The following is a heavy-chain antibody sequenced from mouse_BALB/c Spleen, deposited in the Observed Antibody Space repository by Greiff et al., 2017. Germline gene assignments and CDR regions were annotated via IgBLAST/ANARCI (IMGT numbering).Heavy chain of an antibody. CDR1: GYTFTDYN. V-gene: IGHV1-18*01. CDR2: INPNNGGT. CDR3: ARSKGYDGSYFDV. Sequence: VQLKQSGPELVKPGASVKIPCKASGYTFTDYNMDWVKQSHGKSLEWIGDINPNNGGTIYNQKFKGKATLTVDKSSSTAYMELRSLTSEDTAVYYCARSKGYDGSYFDVWGAGTTVTVSS. D-gene: IGHD2-14*01. J-gene: IGHJ1*01.